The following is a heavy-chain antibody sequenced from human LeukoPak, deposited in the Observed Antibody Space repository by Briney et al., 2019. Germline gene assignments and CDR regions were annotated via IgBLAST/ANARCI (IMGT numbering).Heavy chain of an antibody. D-gene: IGHD2-8*01. Sequence: SVKVSCKASGGTFSSYAISWVRQAPGQGLEWMGGIIPIFGTANYAQKFQCRVTITADESTSTAYMELSSLRTEDTAVYYCASVYLYGMDVWGQGTTVTVSS. CDR1: GGTFSSYA. CDR2: IIPIFGTA. CDR3: ASVYLYGMDV. V-gene: IGHV1-69*13. J-gene: IGHJ6*02.